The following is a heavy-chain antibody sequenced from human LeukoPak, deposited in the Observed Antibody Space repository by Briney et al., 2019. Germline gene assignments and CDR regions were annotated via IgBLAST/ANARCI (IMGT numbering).Heavy chain of an antibody. J-gene: IGHJ4*02. CDR3: AITRDFDY. V-gene: IGHV3-74*01. CDR1: GFTFSTYW. CDR2: INSDGSTT. Sequence: GGSLRLSCAASGFTFSTYWMHWVRQAPGEGLVWVSRINSDGSTTIYADSVKGRFTISRDNAKNTLYLQMNSLRAEDTAVYYCAITRDFDYWGQGTLVTVSS.